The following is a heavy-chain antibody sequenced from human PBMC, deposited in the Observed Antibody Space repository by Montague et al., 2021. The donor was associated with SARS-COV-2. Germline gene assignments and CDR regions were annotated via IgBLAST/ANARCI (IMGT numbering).Heavy chain of an antibody. Sequence: SLRLSCAASGFTFSSYAMHWVRQAPGKGLEWVAVISYDGSNKYYADSVKGRFTISRDNFKNTLYLQMNSLRAEDTAVYYCARDLAKVVAAPHDDYYYYYGMDVWGQGTTVTVSS. D-gene: IGHD2-15*01. CDR3: ARDLAKVVAAPHDDYYYYYGMDV. J-gene: IGHJ6*02. V-gene: IGHV3-30*04. CDR1: GFTFSSYA. CDR2: ISYDGSNK.